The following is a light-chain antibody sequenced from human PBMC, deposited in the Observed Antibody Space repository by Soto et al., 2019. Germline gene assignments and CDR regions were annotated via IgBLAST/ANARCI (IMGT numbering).Light chain of an antibody. V-gene: IGLV1-40*01. CDR1: SSNIGSTYD. Sequence: QSVLTQPPSVSGAPGQRVTISCTGSSSNIGSTYDVQWYQQLPGKAPKLLNHGNTNRPSGVPDRFSGSKSGTSASLAITGLQADDEADYYCQSYDDSLSVHYVFGTGTKVTVL. CDR3: QSYDDSLSVHYV. J-gene: IGLJ1*01. CDR2: GNT.